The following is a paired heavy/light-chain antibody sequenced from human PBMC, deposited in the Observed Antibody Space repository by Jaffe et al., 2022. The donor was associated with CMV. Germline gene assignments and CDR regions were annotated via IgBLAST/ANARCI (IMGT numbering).Heavy chain of an antibody. J-gene: IGHJ6*02. CDR1: GFTFDDYA. D-gene: IGHD6-19*01. CDR3: AKGLIMDRGADSSGWYPPPRYGMDV. CDR2: ISWNSGSI. Sequence: EVQLVESGGGLVQPGRSLRLSCAASGFTFDDYAMHWVRQAPGKGLEWVSGISWNSGSIGYADSVKGRFTISRDNAKNSLYLQMNSLRAEDTALYYCAKGLIMDRGADSSGWYPPPRYGMDVWGQGTTVTVSS. V-gene: IGHV3-9*01.
Light chain of an antibody. J-gene: IGKJ4*01. CDR3: QQYYSYPLT. CDR1: QGISSY. Sequence: AIRITQSPSSLSASTGDRVTITCRASQGISSYLAWYQQKPGKAPKLLIYAASTLQSGVPSRFSGSGSGTDFTLTISCLQSEDFATYYCQQYYSYPLTFGGGTKVEIK. V-gene: IGKV1-8*01. CDR2: AAS.